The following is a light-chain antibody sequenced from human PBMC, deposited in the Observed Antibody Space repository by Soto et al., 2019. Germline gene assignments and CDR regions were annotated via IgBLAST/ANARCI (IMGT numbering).Light chain of an antibody. V-gene: IGLV1-40*01. CDR1: SSNIGAGYD. J-gene: IGLJ1*01. Sequence: QSVLTQPPSVSGAPGQRVTISCSGSSSNIGAGYDVNWYRQLPGTAPKLLIYGNSDRPSGVPDRLSGSKSGTSASLAITGLQAEDEADYFCQSYERSLRTYVFGTGTKVTVL. CDR2: GNS. CDR3: QSYERSLRTYV.